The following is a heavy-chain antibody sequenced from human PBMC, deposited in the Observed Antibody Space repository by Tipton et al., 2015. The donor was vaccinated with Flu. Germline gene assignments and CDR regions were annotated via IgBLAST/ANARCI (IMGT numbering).Heavy chain of an antibody. J-gene: IGHJ6*02. D-gene: IGHD6-6*01. CDR1: GFTFSSYG. V-gene: IGHV3-33*01. CDR2: IWYDGSNK. Sequence: SLRLSCAASGFTFSSYGMHWVRQAPGKGLEWVAVIWYDGSNKYYADSVKGRFTISRDNSKNTLYLQMNSLRAEDTAVYYCARDREQLVLYYYYHGMDVWGQGP. CDR3: ARDREQLVLYYYYHGMDV.